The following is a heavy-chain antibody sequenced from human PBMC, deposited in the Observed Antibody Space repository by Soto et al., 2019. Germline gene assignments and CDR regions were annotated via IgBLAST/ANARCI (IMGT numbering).Heavy chain of an antibody. CDR1: GFTFSSYA. CDR2: ISGSGGST. Sequence: GSLRLSCAASGFTFSSYAMSWVRQAPGKGLEWVSAISGSGGSTYYADSVKGRFTISRDNSKNTLYLQMNSLRAEDTAVYYCAKRAVDKAMVEDYGMDVWGQGNTVTVSS. CDR3: AKRAVDKAMVEDYGMDV. D-gene: IGHD5-18*01. V-gene: IGHV3-23*01. J-gene: IGHJ6*02.